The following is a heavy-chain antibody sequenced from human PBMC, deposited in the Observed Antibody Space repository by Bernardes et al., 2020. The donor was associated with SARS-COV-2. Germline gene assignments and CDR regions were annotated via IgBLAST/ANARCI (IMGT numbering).Heavy chain of an antibody. J-gene: IGHJ4*02. CDR1: GFTFSSYS. CDR3: AGERGTGYYDSSGYDY. Sequence: GGSLRLSCAASGFTFSSYSMNWVRQAPGKGLEWVSSISSSSSYIYYADSVKGRFTISRDNAKNSLYLQMNSLRAEDTAVYYCAGERGTGYYDSSGYDYWGQGTLVTVSS. V-gene: IGHV3-21*01. CDR2: ISSSSSYI. D-gene: IGHD3-22*01.